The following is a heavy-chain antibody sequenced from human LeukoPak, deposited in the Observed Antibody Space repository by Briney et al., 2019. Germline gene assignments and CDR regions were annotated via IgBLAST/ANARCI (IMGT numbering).Heavy chain of an antibody. Sequence: PGGSLRLSCAASGFTFSNYSMSWIRQAPGKGLEWVAYISSSGSTIYYSDSVKGRFTISRDNAKKALYLQMNSLRAEDTALYYCAREATTTHYYGSGSYYAFDVWGQGTMVTVSS. J-gene: IGHJ3*01. CDR1: GFTFSNYS. D-gene: IGHD3-10*01. CDR2: ISSSGSTI. CDR3: AREATTTHYYGSGSYYAFDV. V-gene: IGHV3-11*01.